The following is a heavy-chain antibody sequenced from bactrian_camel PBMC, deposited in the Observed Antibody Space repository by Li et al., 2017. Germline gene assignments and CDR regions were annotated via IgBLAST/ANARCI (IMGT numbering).Heavy chain of an antibody. CDR1: GHTYNYNF. V-gene: IGHV3-3*01. D-gene: IGHD5*01. CDR2: ITERATRS. Sequence: HVQLVESGGGSVQAGGSLKLSCAASGHTYNYNFMGWFRQAPGKEIEWVAGITERATRSFYTDSVKGRFTISNDNAKNTLYLQMNSLKPEDTAMYYCAADSLCWGSLTPVTKAGYRYWGQGTQVTVS. CDR3: AADSLCWGSLTPVTKAGYRY. J-gene: IGHJ4*01.